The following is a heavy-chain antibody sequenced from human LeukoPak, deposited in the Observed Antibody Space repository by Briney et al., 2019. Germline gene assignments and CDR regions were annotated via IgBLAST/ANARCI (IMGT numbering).Heavy chain of an antibody. CDR1: GGSFSSYY. CDR2: IYYSGST. Sequence: SETLSLTCTVSGGSFSSYYWSWIRQPPGKGLEWIGYIYYSGSTNYNPSLKSRVTISVDTSKNQFSLKLSSVTAADTAVYYCARVANRIGVGSYWYFDLWGRGTLVTVSS. CDR3: ARVANRIGVGSYWYFDL. V-gene: IGHV4-59*01. D-gene: IGHD3-3*01. J-gene: IGHJ2*01.